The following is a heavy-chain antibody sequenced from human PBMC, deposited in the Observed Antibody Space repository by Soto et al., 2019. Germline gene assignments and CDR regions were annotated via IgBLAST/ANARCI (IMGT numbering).Heavy chain of an antibody. D-gene: IGHD2-15*01. J-gene: IGHJ4*02. CDR1: GFTFYSYA. V-gene: IGHV3-23*01. CDR3: AKRPVGTYCSGGSCCPSSLE. CDR2: ISPSGGRT. Sequence: EVQLLDSGGGLVQPGGSLRLSCAASGFTFYSYAMSWVRQAPGKGLEWVSSISPSGGRTYYADFVEGRFTIFRDNSKSTWSLQMNSLRVEDTAVYFCAKRPVGTYCSGGSCCPSSLEWGQGTLVTVSS.